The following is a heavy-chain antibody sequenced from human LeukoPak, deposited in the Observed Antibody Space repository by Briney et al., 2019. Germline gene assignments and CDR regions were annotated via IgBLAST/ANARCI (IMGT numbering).Heavy chain of an antibody. Sequence: PSETLSLTCTVSGGSLSGSSWTWIRQPPRKGLEWIGYLYHSGSTSYNPSLKSRLTISVNTSKSQFSLNLSSLTAADTAVYFCARVNEMVAASTSAFDYWGKGILVTVSA. J-gene: IGHJ4*02. CDR1: GGSLSGSS. CDR3: ARVNEMVAASTSAFDY. V-gene: IGHV4-59*08. D-gene: IGHD2-15*01. CDR2: LYHSGST.